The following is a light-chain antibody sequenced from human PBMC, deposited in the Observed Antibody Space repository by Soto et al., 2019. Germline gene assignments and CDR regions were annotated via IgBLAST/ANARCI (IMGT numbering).Light chain of an antibody. CDR1: QSVSSSY. Sequence: EIVLTQSPGTLSLTPGERATLSCRASQSVSSSYFAGYQQKPGQAPRLLIYGASSRATGIPDRFSGSGSGTDFTLTISRLEPEDFAVYYRQQYGSSPGTFGQGTKVEIK. V-gene: IGKV3-20*01. J-gene: IGKJ1*01. CDR3: QQYGSSPGT. CDR2: GAS.